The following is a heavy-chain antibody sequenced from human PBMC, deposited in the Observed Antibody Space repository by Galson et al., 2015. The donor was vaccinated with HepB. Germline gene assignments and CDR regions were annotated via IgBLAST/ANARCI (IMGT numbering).Heavy chain of an antibody. CDR3: AMCSGGYRYGVTPIQY. D-gene: IGHD5-18*01. J-gene: IGHJ4*02. Sequence: SVKVSCKASGYTFSNYSIHWVRQAPGQGLEWMGIIDPSGGSTTYAQKFQGRVAMTRDTSTSTVYLELSSLRSEATAVYFCAMCSGGYRYGVTPIQYWGQATLVTVSS. CDR2: IDPSGGST. V-gene: IGHV1-46*03. CDR1: GYTFSNYS.